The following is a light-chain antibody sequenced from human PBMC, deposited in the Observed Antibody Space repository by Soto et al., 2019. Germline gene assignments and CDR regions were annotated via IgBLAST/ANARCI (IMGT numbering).Light chain of an antibody. J-gene: IGKJ3*01. CDR1: QSIGNW. CDR2: KAS. CDR3: QQYNSYV. V-gene: IGKV1-5*03. Sequence: DVQMTQTPSSLSASVGDRVILTCRASQSIGNWLAWYQQKPGKAPKLLIYKASSLESGVPTRFSGSGSGTDFTLTISSLQHEDFATYSCQQYNSYVFGPGTKVDIK.